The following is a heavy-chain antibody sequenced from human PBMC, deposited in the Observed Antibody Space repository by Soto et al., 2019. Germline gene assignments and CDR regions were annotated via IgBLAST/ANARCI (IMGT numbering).Heavy chain of an antibody. D-gene: IGHD3-10*01. V-gene: IGHV4-4*07. CDR1: GDSISRNY. J-gene: IGHJ5*01. CDR2: IYIDNSETT. Sequence: SETLSLTCTVSGDSISRNYWSWIRQPAGKGLEYIGRIYIDNSETTNYNPSLKSRVTMSADTSKNQFSLNLKSVTAADTAVYYCAGGPGTYNCFDSWGQGTLLTVSS. CDR3: AGGPGTYNCFDS.